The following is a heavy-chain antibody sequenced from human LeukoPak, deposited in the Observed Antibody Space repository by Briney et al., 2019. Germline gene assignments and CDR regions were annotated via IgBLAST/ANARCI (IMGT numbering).Heavy chain of an antibody. V-gene: IGHV3-30*02. CDR2: IQYDESSK. CDR1: GITFSGSG. CDR3: AREGGRVVIGTFDH. J-gene: IGHJ4*02. Sequence: PGGSLTLSCVASGITFSGSGMHWVRQAPGKGLEWVAFIQYDESSKYYADSVKGRSTISRDNSKNTVYLQMYSLRGEDTAAYYCAREGGRVVIGTFDHWGQGTLVTVSS. D-gene: IGHD1/OR15-1a*01.